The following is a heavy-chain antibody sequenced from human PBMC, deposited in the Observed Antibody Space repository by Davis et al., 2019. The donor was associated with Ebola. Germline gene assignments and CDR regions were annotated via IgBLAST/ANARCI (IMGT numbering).Heavy chain of an antibody. CDR3: ARRYSYGSFSYWYFDL. V-gene: IGHV3-33*01. CDR1: GFTFSSYG. Sequence: GESLKISCAASGFTFSSYGMHWVRQAPGKGLEWVAVIWYDGSNKYYADSVKGRFTISRDNAKNSPYLQMNSLRDEDTAVYYCARRYSYGSFSYWYFDLWGRGTLVTVSS. J-gene: IGHJ2*01. CDR2: IWYDGSNK. D-gene: IGHD5-18*01.